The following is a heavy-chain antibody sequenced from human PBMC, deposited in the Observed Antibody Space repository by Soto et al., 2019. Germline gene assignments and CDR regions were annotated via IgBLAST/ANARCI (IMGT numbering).Heavy chain of an antibody. D-gene: IGHD3-10*01. CDR3: ARGRDGDY. Sequence: QAHLVQSGAEVKKPGASVKVSCKCSGYTFSSYGITWVRQAPGQGLEWMGWISAHNGNTDNARKVQGRVTVTRDTSTRTAYSEVRSLKSDATGVYYCARGRDGDYWGQGAMVTVSS. CDR1: GYTFSSYG. V-gene: IGHV1-18*01. CDR2: ISAHNGNT. J-gene: IGHJ4*02.